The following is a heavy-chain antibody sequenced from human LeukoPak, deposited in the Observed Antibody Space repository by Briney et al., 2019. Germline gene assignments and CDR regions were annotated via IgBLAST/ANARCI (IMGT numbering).Heavy chain of an antibody. CDR3: ARTTEGGYTYGYFYYYYMDV. Sequence: SETLSLTCTVSGGSISSSSYYWGWIRQPPGKGLAWIGSIYYSGSTNYNPSLKSRVTISVDTSKNQFSLKLSSVTAADTAVYYCARTTEGGYTYGYFYYYYMDVWGKGTTVTISS. CDR2: IYYSGST. D-gene: IGHD5-18*01. V-gene: IGHV4-39*07. CDR1: GGSISSSSYY. J-gene: IGHJ6*03.